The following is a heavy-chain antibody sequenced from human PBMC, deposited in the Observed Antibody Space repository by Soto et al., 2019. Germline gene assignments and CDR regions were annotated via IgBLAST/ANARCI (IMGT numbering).Heavy chain of an antibody. CDR3: AKDFKVSGGHYGSLNYYYGMDV. V-gene: IGHV3-74*03. CDR1: GFIFSSYW. D-gene: IGHD3-10*01. J-gene: IGHJ6*02. CDR2: INSDGRNT. Sequence: PGGSLRLSCAASGFIFSSYWMHWVRQVPGKGPVWVARINSDGRNTKYTDSVKGRFTISRDTSKGALYLQMNSLRPEDTAVYYCAKDFKVSGGHYGSLNYYYGMDVWGQGTTVTVSS.